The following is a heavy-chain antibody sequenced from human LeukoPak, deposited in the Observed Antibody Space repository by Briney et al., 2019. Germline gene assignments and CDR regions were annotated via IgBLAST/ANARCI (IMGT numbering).Heavy chain of an antibody. Sequence: SETLSLTCTVSGGSISSYYWSWIRQPPGKGLEWIGYIYYSGSTNYNPSLKSRVTISVDTSKNQFSLKLSSVTAADTAVYYCARQGDGREFDYWGQGTLVTVSS. D-gene: IGHD5-24*01. J-gene: IGHJ4*02. V-gene: IGHV4-59*01. CDR2: IYYSGST. CDR1: GGSISSYY. CDR3: ARQGDGREFDY.